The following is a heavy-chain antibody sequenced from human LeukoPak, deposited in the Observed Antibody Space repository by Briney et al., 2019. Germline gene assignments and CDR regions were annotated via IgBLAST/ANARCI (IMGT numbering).Heavy chain of an antibody. D-gene: IGHD6-6*01. Sequence: GGSLRLSCAASGFTFSGYAMSWVRQAPGKGLEWVSSISGNGGSTYYAVSVQGRFTISRDNSKNTLYLQMNSLKVEDTAVYYCAKNRWAARIIIDAFDIWGQGTMVTVSS. J-gene: IGHJ3*02. CDR1: GFTFSGYA. CDR2: ISGNGGST. CDR3: AKNRWAARIIIDAFDI. V-gene: IGHV3-23*01.